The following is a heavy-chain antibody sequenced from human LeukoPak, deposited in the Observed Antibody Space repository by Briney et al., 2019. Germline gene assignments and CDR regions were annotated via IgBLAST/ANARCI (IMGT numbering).Heavy chain of an antibody. D-gene: IGHD3-10*01. CDR2: IYYSGST. CDR1: GGSMSSYY. CDR3: ARSLQYNNNNYFYYGMDV. V-gene: IGHV4-59*01. J-gene: IGHJ6*02. Sequence: SETLSLTCTVSGGSMSSYYWNWIRQPPGEGLEWIGYIYYSGSTNYNPSLKSRVTISVDTSKNQFSLKLNSVTAADTAVYYCARSLQYNNNNYFYYGMDVWGQGTTVTVSS.